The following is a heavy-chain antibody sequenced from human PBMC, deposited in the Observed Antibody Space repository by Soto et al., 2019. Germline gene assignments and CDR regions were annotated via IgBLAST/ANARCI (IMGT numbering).Heavy chain of an antibody. V-gene: IGHV3-23*01. CDR2: ISGSGGST. Sequence: GGSLRLSCAAAGFTFSSYAMSWVRQAPGKGLEWVSAISGSGGSTYYADSVKGRFTISRDNSKNTLYLQMNSLRAEDTAVYYCAKDWYGMVSYFDYWGQGTLVTVSS. CDR1: GFTFSSYA. D-gene: IGHD3-10*01. J-gene: IGHJ4*02. CDR3: AKDWYGMVSYFDY.